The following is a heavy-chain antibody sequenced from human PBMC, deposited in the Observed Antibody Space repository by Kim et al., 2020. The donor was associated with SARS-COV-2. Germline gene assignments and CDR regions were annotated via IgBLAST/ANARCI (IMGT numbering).Heavy chain of an antibody. J-gene: IGHJ6*02. CDR3: ARQGATMTTVPTSVFYFYAMDV. CDR2: IYFRGNR. V-gene: IGHV4-39*01. Sequence: SETLSLTCTVSGDSVDSSTYYWGWIRQPPGKGLEWLGNIYFRGNRHYNPSLKSRLTISADTSKNQISLKLTSVTAADTAVYYCARQGATMTTVPTSVFYFYAMDVWGPGTMVTVSS. D-gene: IGHD4-17*01. CDR1: GDSVDSSTYY.